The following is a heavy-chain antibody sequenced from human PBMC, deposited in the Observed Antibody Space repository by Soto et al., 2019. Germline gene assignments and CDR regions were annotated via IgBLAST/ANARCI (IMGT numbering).Heavy chain of an antibody. CDR2: IYYSGST. Sequence: SETLSLTCIVSGGSMSSYYWSWIRPPPGKGLEWIGYIYYSGSTNYNPSLKSRVTISVDTSKNQFSLKLSSVTAADTAVYYCARRSIAVAGVPYYFDYWGQGTLVTVSS. J-gene: IGHJ4*02. D-gene: IGHD6-19*01. V-gene: IGHV4-59*08. CDR1: GGSMSSYY. CDR3: ARRSIAVAGVPYYFDY.